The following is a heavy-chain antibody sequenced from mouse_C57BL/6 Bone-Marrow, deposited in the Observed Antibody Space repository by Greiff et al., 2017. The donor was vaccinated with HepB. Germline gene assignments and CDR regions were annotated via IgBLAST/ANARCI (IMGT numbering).Heavy chain of an antibody. J-gene: IGHJ1*03. D-gene: IGHD2-3*01. CDR3: SGHSAIYYCAWFYDGYYSWYFDV. CDR2: GQGLEWIG. Sequence: VQLQQSGPELARPWASVKISCQAFYTFSRRVHFAIRDTNYWMQWVTQRPGQGLEWIGAMYPGNGDTSSNQKFKGKATLTAEKSSSTSYMPLSSLISGHSAIYYCAWFYDGYYSWYFDVWGTGTTVTVSS. CDR1: YTFSRRVH. V-gene: IGHV1-87*01.